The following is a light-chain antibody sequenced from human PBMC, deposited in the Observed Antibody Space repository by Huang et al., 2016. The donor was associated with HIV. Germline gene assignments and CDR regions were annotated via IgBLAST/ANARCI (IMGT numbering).Light chain of an antibody. CDR3: QQYYSSPQT. Sequence: DIIMTQSPDSLAVSLGERATLNCRSSQSVYSSSTSKVYMAWFQQKPGQPPRLLLFWASTREAGVPDRFTGSGSGTHFTLTIASLEAEDAAIYYCQQYYSSPQTFGQGTRVEVK. CDR1: QSVYSSSTSKVY. J-gene: IGKJ1*01. V-gene: IGKV4-1*01. CDR2: WAS.